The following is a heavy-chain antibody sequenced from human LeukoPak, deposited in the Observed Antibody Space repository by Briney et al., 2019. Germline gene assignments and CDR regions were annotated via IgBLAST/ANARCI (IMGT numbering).Heavy chain of an antibody. CDR2: ISGSGGST. Sequence: GGSLRLSCAASGFTFSSYAMSWVRQAPGKGLEWVSAISGSGGSTYYADSVKGRFTISRDNSKNTLYLQMNSLRAEDTAVYYCAKHPRYYYGSGSQFDYWGQGTLVTVSS. V-gene: IGHV3-23*01. D-gene: IGHD3-10*01. CDR3: AKHPRYYYGSGSQFDY. CDR1: GFTFSSYA. J-gene: IGHJ4*02.